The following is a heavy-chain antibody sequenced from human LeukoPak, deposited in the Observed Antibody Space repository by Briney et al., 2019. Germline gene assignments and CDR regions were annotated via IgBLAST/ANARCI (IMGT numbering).Heavy chain of an antibody. CDR3: SRDYGGLNFDY. Sequence: PGGSLRLSCAASGFTFSSYGMHWVRQAPGKGLEWVAVISYDGSNKYYADSVKGRFTISRDNSKNTLYLQMNSLRAEDTAVYYCSRDYGGLNFDYWGQGTLVTVSS. V-gene: IGHV3-30*03. CDR1: GFTFSSYG. CDR2: ISYDGSNK. D-gene: IGHD4-23*01. J-gene: IGHJ4*02.